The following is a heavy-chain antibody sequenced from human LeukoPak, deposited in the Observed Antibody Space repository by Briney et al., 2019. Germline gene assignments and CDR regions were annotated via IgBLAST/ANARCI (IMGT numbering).Heavy chain of an antibody. CDR3: ARDGPYYYDPYGMDV. J-gene: IGHJ6*02. D-gene: IGHD3-22*01. CDR2: INAGNGNT. V-gene: IGHV1-3*01. CDR1: GYTFTSYA. Sequence: ASVKVSCKASGYTFTSYAMHWVRQAPGQRLEWMGWINAGNGNTKYSQKFQGRVTITRDTSASTAYMELSSLRSEDTAVYYCARDGPYYYDPYGMDVWGQGTTVTVSS.